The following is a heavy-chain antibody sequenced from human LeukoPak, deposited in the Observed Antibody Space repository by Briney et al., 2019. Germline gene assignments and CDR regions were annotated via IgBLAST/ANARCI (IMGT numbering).Heavy chain of an antibody. CDR1: GFTFSSYS. D-gene: IGHD6-19*01. V-gene: IGHV3-21*01. Sequence: KPGGSLRLSCAASGFTFSSYSMNWVRQAPGKGLEWVSSISSSSSHIYYADPVKGRFTISRDNAKNSLYLQMNSLRAEDTAVYYCARALRMSSGWYRYIDYWGQGTLVTVSS. CDR2: ISSSSSHI. CDR3: ARALRMSSGWYRYIDY. J-gene: IGHJ4*02.